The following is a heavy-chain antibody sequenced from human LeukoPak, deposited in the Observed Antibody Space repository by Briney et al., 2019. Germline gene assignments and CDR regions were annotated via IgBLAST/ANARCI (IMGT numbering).Heavy chain of an antibody. CDR2: IRSDSTIT. Sequence: PGGSLRLSCAPSGFTGFTFSSYTMNWARQTPGKGLDGVAYIRSDSTITYYADSVKGRFTISSDNARDLLYLQMTSLRAEETAVYHCARVRSGSWYWDFWGQGTLVTVSS. CDR1: GFTGFTFSSYT. CDR3: ARVRSGSWYWDF. D-gene: IGHD6-13*01. J-gene: IGHJ4*02. V-gene: IGHV3-48*01.